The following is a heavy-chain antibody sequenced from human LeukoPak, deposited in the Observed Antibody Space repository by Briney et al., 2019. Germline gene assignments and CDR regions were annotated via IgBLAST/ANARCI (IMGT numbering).Heavy chain of an antibody. J-gene: IGHJ6*02. CDR1: GGSISSYY. V-gene: IGHV4-59*08. D-gene: IGHD2-15*01. CDR2: IYYSGSA. Sequence: PSETLSLTCTVSGGSISSYYWSWIRQPPGKGLEWIGYIYYSGSANYNPSLKSRVTISVDTSKNQFSLKLSSVTAADTAVYYCARRKLRYCSGGSCYSDYGMDVWGQGTTVTVSS. CDR3: ARRKLRYCSGGSCYSDYGMDV.